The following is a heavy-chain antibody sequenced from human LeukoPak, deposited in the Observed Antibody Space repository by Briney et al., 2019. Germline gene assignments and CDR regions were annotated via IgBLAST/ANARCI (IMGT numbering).Heavy chain of an antibody. V-gene: IGHV3-53*05. CDR3: AKEPGEGGSAFDY. Sequence: GGSLRLSCAASGFSVSTNYMSWVRQAPGKGLEWVSIIYSGGSTFYADSVKGRFTISRDNSKKTVYLQMSSLTIEDTAVYYCAKEPGEGGSAFDYWGQGTLVTVYS. CDR1: GFSVSTNY. J-gene: IGHJ4*02. D-gene: IGHD3-16*01. CDR2: IYSGGST.